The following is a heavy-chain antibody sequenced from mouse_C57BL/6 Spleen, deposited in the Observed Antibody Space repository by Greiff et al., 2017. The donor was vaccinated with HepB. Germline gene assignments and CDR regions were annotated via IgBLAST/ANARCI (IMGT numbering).Heavy chain of an antibody. J-gene: IGHJ2*01. CDR2: IDPETGGT. CDR1: GYTFTDYE. V-gene: IGHV1-15*01. CDR3: TRYDGYPLYYCDY. D-gene: IGHD2-3*01. Sequence: VQLQQSGAELVRPGASVTLSCKASGYTFTDYEMHWVKQTPVHGLEWIGAIDPETGGTAYNQKFKGKAILTADKSSSTAYMELRSLTSEDSAVYYCTRYDGYPLYYCDYWGQGTTLTVSS.